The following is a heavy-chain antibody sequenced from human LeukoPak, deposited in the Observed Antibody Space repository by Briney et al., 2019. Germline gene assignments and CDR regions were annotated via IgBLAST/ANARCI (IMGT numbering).Heavy chain of an antibody. CDR3: ARVLYSSSSLTLGYYYYYYMDV. D-gene: IGHD6-13*01. J-gene: IGHJ6*03. Sequence: SETLSLTCTVSGDSISSYYWSWIRQPPGKGLEWIGYIYYSGSTNYNPSLKSRVTISVDTSKNQFSLKLSSVTAADTAVYYCARVLYSSSSLTLGYYYYYYMDVWGKGTTVTISS. CDR2: IYYSGST. CDR1: GDSISSYY. V-gene: IGHV4-59*01.